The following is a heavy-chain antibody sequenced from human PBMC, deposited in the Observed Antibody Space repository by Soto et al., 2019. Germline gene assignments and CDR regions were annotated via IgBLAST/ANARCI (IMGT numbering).Heavy chain of an antibody. CDR2: IHYSGST. V-gene: IGHV4-61*01. J-gene: IGHJ4*02. Sequence: QVQLQESGPGLVKPSETLSLTCTVSDGSVSIGTYYWSWIRQPPGKGLEWIGFIHYSGSTNYNPCLKSRVTMSVDTSKNHFSLKLTSVNAADTAVYYCTRGGDAYKNGHWGQGTLVTVSS. D-gene: IGHD2-21*01. CDR3: TRGGDAYKNGH. CDR1: DGSVSIGTYY.